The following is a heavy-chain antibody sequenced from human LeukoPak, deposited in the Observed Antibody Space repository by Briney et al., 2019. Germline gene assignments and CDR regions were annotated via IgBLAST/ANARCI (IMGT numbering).Heavy chain of an antibody. V-gene: IGHV3-23*01. D-gene: IGHD2-2*01. J-gene: IGHJ4*02. CDR1: GFTFSSYA. CDR2: ISGSGIST. CDR3: AREDPYCSSTSCPFDY. Sequence: GGSLRLSCAASGFTFSSYAMNWVRQPPGKGLEWVSGISGSGISTYYADSVKGRFTISRDNSKNTLYLQMNSLRAEDTAVYYCAREDPYCSSTSCPFDYWGQGTLVTVSS.